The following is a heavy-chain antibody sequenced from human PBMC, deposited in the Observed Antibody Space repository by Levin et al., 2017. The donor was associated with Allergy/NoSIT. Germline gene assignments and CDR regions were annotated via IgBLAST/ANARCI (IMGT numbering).Heavy chain of an antibody. V-gene: IGHV4-59*08. J-gene: IGHJ4*02. D-gene: IGHD6-13*01. CDR1: GGSISSYY. CDR2: IYYSGST. Sequence: SQTLSLTRTVSGGSISSYYWSWIRQPPGKGLEWIGYIYYSGSTNYNPSLKSRVTISVDTSKNQFSLTLSSVTAADTAVYYCARHTAAAGIGAYYFDYWGQGTLVTVSS. CDR3: ARHTAAAGIGAYYFDY.